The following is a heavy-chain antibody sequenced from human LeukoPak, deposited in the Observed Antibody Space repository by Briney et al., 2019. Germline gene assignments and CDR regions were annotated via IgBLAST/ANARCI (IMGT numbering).Heavy chain of an antibody. CDR2: IYHSGST. V-gene: IGHV4-38-2*01. J-gene: IGHJ4*02. D-gene: IGHD1-7*01. Sequence: SETLSLTCAVYSESFSTYYWGWIRQPPGKGLEWIGSIYHSGSTYYNPSLKSRVTISVDTSKNQFSLKLSSVTAADTAVYYCARYQDWNYATDWGQGTLVTVSS. CDR3: ARYQDWNYATD. CDR1: SESFSTYY.